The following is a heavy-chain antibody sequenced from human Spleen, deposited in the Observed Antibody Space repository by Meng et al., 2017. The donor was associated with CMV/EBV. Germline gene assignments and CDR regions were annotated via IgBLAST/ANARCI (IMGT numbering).Heavy chain of an antibody. CDR1: GGSVSSTDW. D-gene: IGHD6-19*01. Sequence: VVSGGSVSSTDWWSWVRRPPGKGLEWIGEVSHRRSATYNPSLKSRVTMSIDNSKNQFSLQLNSVTAADTAVYYCTRSGTSAWYYFDSWGQGTLVTVSS. J-gene: IGHJ4*02. V-gene: IGHV4-4*02. CDR2: VSHRRSA. CDR3: TRSGTSAWYYFDS.